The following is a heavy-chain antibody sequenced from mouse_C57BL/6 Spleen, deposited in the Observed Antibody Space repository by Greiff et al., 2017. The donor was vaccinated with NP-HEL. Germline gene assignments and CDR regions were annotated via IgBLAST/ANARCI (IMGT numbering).Heavy chain of an antibody. CDR2: IDPSDSGT. V-gene: IGHV1-52*01. CDR1: GYTFTSYW. CDR3: AEGDGRGFAC. D-gene: IGHD2-3*01. J-gene: IGHJ3*01. Sequence: QVQLQQSGAELVRPGSSVKLSCKASGYTFTSYWMHWVKQRPIQGLEWIGNIDPSDSGTHYNQKFKGKATLTVDKSSSTAYMQLSSLTSEDSAVWCRAEGDGRGFACWGQGALVTAAA.